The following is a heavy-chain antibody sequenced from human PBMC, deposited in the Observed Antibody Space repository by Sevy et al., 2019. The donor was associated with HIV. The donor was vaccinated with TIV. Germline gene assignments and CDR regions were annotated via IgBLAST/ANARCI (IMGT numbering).Heavy chain of an antibody. D-gene: IGHD5-18*01. V-gene: IGHV4-34*01. CDR3: ARGGYGYPRYYYYYGMDV. J-gene: IGHJ6*02. CDR2: INHSGST. Sequence: SETLSLTCAVYGGSFSGYYWSWIRQPPGKGLEWIGEINHSGSTNYNPSLKSRVTISVETSKNQFSLKLSSVTAADTAVYYCARGGYGYPRYYYYYGMDVWGQGTTVTVSS. CDR1: GGSFSGYY.